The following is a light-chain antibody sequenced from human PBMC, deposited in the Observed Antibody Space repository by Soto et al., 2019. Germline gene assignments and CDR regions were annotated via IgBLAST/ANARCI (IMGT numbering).Light chain of an antibody. CDR2: GNS. CDR3: QSYDSSLSGVV. Sequence: QSALTQPPSVSGAPGQRVTISCTGSSSNIGAGYDVHWYQQLPGTAPKLLIYGNSNRPSGVPDRFSSSKSGTSASLAITGLQAEDEADYYCQSYDSSLSGVVFGGGTKLTVL. J-gene: IGLJ2*01. CDR1: SSNIGAGYD. V-gene: IGLV1-40*01.